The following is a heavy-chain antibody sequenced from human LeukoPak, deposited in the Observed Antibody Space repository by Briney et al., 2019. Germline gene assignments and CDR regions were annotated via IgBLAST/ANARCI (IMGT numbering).Heavy chain of an antibody. D-gene: IGHD3-22*01. CDR1: GFTFSNYY. J-gene: IGHJ4*02. Sequence: GGSLRLSCAASGFTFSNYYMSWLRQAPGKGLEWVSGISWNSGSIGYADSVKGRFTISRDNAKNSLYLQMNSLRAEDTALYYCAKDLHYYDSSGIFDYWGQGTLVTVSS. V-gene: IGHV3-9*01. CDR2: ISWNSGSI. CDR3: AKDLHYYDSSGIFDY.